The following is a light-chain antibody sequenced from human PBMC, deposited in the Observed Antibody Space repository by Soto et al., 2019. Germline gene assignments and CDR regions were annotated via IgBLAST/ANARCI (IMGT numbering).Light chain of an antibody. CDR1: QSVGSNY. CDR2: GAS. V-gene: IGKV3-20*01. J-gene: IGKJ3*01. CDR3: QKYTTSPFT. Sequence: EIVLTQSPGTLSLSPGERATLYCRASQSVGSNYLAWYQQKPGQAPRVLIYGASSRATGIPDRFSGSGSGADSTLTTDRLEPEDFAVYYCQKYTTSPFTFGPRTKVDIK.